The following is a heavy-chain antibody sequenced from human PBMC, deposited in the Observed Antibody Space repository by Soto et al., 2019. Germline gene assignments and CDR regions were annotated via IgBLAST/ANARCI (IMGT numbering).Heavy chain of an antibody. CDR1: GFSLSTSGVG. J-gene: IGHJ3*02. CDR2: IYWDDDK. D-gene: IGHD4-17*01. Sequence: QITLKESGPTLVKPTQTLTLTCTFSGFSLSTSGVGVGWIRQPPGKALEWLALIYWDDDKRYSPSLKSRLTXTXXTSKNQVVLTMTNMDPVDTATYYCAHYGDRDAFDIWGQGTMVTVSS. CDR3: AHYGDRDAFDI. V-gene: IGHV2-5*02.